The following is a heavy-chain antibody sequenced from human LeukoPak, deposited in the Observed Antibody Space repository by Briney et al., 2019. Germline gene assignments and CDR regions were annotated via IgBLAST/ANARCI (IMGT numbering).Heavy chain of an antibody. CDR2: ISSSSSYI. CDR1: GFTFSSYS. CDR3: ARDSSGWYYQFDY. J-gene: IGHJ4*02. Sequence: GGSLRLSCAASGFTFSSYSMNWVRQAPGKGLEWVSSISSSSSYIYYADSVKGRFTISRDNAKNSLYLQMNSLRAEDTAVYYCARDSSGWYYQFDYWGQGTLVTVSS. D-gene: IGHD6-19*01. V-gene: IGHV3-21*01.